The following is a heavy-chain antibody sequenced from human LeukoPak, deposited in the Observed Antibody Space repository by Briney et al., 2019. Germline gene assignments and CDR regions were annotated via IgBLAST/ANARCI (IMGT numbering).Heavy chain of an antibody. CDR1: GFTFSSYS. CDR3: ARGCSGGSCPTGPMDV. Sequence: GGSLRLSCAASGFTFSSYSMNWVRQAPGKGLEWASSISSSSSYIYYADSVKGRFTISRDNAKNSLYLQMNSLRAEDTAVYYCARGCSGGSCPTGPMDVWGKGTTVTVSS. D-gene: IGHD2-15*01. CDR2: ISSSSSYI. V-gene: IGHV3-21*01. J-gene: IGHJ6*04.